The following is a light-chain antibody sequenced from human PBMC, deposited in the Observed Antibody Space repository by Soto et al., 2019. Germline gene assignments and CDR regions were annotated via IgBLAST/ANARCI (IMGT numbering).Light chain of an antibody. CDR3: GSYSSASPSYV. CDR2: EVS. CDR1: SSDVGGYNY. V-gene: IGLV2-14*01. Sequence: QSALTQPASVSGSPGQSITISCTGTSSDVGGYNYVSWYQQHPGKAPKVMIYEVSNRPSGVSNRFSASKSGNTASLTISGLQAEDEADYYCGSYSSASPSYVFGTATKVTVL. J-gene: IGLJ1*01.